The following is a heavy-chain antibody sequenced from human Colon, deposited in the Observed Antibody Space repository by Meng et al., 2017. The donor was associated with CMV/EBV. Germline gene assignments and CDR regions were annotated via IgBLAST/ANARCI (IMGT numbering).Heavy chain of an antibody. CDR2: ISSSSSYI. CDR3: ARDRDSSSSVDAFDI. CDR1: GFTFSSYS. Sequence: GESLKISCAASGFTFSSYSMNWVRQAPGKGLEWVSSISSSSSYIYYVDSVKGRFTISRDNAKNSLYLQMNSLRAEDTAVYYCARDRDSSSSVDAFDIWGQGTMVTV. D-gene: IGHD6-13*01. V-gene: IGHV3-21*01. J-gene: IGHJ3*02.